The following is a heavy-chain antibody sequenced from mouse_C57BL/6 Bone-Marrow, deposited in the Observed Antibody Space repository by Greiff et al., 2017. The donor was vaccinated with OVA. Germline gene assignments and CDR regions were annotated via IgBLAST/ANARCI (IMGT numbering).Heavy chain of an antibody. CDR1: GFSLTSYG. CDR2: IWGVGST. Sequence: QVQLQQSGPGLVAPSQSLSITCTVSGFSLTSYGVDWVRQSPGKGLEWLGVIWGVGSTNYNSALKSRLSISKDNSKSQVFLKMNSLQTDDTAMYYCARYTVVGAMDYWGQGTSVTVSS. CDR3: ARYTVVGAMDY. J-gene: IGHJ4*01. V-gene: IGHV2-6*01. D-gene: IGHD1-1*01.